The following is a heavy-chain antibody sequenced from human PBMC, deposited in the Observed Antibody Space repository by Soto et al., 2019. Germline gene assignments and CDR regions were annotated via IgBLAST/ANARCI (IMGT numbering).Heavy chain of an antibody. CDR3: ARGGQECSNSGCGYIYDGMDV. J-gene: IGHJ6*02. V-gene: IGHV1-18*01. CDR1: GYTFSHYG. Sequence: GASVKVSCKASGYTFSHYGIGWVRQAPEQGLEWMGWISAYNGNRHFAEGLRGRITMTTNTTTSTADMELRSLSSDDTAVYYCARGGQECSNSGCGYIYDGMDVWGQGTTVTVSS. CDR2: ISAYNGNR. D-gene: IGHD1-26*01.